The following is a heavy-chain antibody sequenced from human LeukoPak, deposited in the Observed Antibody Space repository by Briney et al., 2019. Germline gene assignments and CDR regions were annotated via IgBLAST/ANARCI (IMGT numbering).Heavy chain of an antibody. CDR1: GFTFSDYY. J-gene: IGHJ4*02. CDR3: ARVVDCSGGSCFMFPDY. CDR2: ISSSSSYT. D-gene: IGHD2-15*01. V-gene: IGHV3-11*06. Sequence: GRSLRLSCAASGFTFSDYYMSWIRQAPGKGLEWVSYISSSSSYTNYADSVKGRFTISRDNAKNSLYLQMNSLRAEDTAVYYCARVVDCSGGSCFMFPDYWGQGTLVTVSS.